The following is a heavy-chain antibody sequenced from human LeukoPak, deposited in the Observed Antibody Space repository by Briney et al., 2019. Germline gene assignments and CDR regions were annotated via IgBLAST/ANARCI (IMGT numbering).Heavy chain of an antibody. V-gene: IGHV3-53*01. J-gene: IGHJ6*03. Sequence: GGSLRLSCAASGFTVSSNYMSRVRQAPGKGLEWVSVIYSGGSTYYADSVKGRFTISRDNSKNTLYLQMNSLRAEDTAVYYCARDSKKSGSYCYYYYMDVWGEGTTVTVSS. CDR1: GFTVSSNY. CDR3: ARDSKKSGSYCYYYYMDV. CDR2: IYSGGST. D-gene: IGHD1-26*01.